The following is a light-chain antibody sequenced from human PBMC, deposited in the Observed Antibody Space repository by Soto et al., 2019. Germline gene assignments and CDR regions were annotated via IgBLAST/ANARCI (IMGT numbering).Light chain of an antibody. CDR3: QQYGSSPWT. J-gene: IGKJ1*01. CDR1: QSVSNK. V-gene: IGKV3-15*01. Sequence: EIVMPQSPATLSVSPGESATLSCRASQSVSNKLAWYQQKPGQAPRLLIYGASTRATGIPARFSGSGSGTEFSLTISSLQSEDFAVYYCQQYGSSPWTFGQGTKVDIK. CDR2: GAS.